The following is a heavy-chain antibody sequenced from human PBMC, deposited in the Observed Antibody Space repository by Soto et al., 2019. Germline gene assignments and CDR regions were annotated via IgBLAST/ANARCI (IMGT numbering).Heavy chain of an antibody. CDR3: ARWSLWYGGNSDNLHH. D-gene: IGHD2-21*02. Sequence: GGSLRLSCAASGFTFSSYAMHWVRQAPGKGLEWVAVISYDGSNKYYADSVKGRFTISRDNSKNTLYLQMNSLRAEDTAVYYCARWSLWYGGNSDNLHHWGQGTLVTVYS. CDR1: GFTFSSYA. V-gene: IGHV3-30-3*01. CDR2: ISYDGSNK. J-gene: IGHJ1*01.